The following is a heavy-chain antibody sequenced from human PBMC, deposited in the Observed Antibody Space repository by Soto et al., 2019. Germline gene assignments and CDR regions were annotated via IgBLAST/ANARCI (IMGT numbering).Heavy chain of an antibody. Sequence: EVQLVESGGGLVQPGGSLRLSCAASGFTSSDHYMDWVRQAPGKGLEWVGRTRNKANSYTTEYVASVKGRFTISRDESENSLYRQMNSLKTEATAVFYCVRAGGGVFYFTYGAKGPRVTVP. CDR2: TRNKANSYTT. CDR1: GFTSSDHY. CDR3: VRAGGGVFYFTY. J-gene: IGHJ4*02. D-gene: IGHD3-3*01. V-gene: IGHV3-72*01.